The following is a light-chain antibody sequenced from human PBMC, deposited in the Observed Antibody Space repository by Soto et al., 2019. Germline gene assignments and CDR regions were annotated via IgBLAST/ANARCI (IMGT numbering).Light chain of an antibody. J-gene: IGKJ2*01. CDR2: GAS. V-gene: IGKV3-15*01. CDR3: QQYNKWPPYT. CDR1: QSVSSN. Sequence: EIVMTQSPATLSVSPGERATLSCRASQSVSSNLDWYQQKPGQAPRLLIYGASTRATGIPARFSGSGSVTEFTLTIRSLQSEDFGVYYCQQYNKWPPYTFGQGTKLEIK.